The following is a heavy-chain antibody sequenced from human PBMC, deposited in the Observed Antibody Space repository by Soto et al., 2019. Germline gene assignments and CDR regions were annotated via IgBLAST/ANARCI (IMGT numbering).Heavy chain of an antibody. CDR2: ISSSSSTI. CDR1: EFTFSNYA. J-gene: IGHJ1*01. D-gene: IGHD6-13*01. Sequence: PGGSLRLSCAASEFTFSNYAMSWVRQAPGKGLEWVSYISSSSSTIYYADSVKGRFTISRDNAKNSLYLQMNSLRAEDTAVYYCARDLGSSWYPEYFQHWGQGTLVTVSS. CDR3: ARDLGSSWYPEYFQH. V-gene: IGHV3-48*01.